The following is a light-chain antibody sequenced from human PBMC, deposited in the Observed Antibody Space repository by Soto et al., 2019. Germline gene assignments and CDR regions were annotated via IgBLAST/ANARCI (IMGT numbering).Light chain of an antibody. J-gene: IGKJ3*01. CDR2: GAS. CDR1: QSVSRN. Sequence: EIVMTQSPATLSVSPGERATLSCRASQSVSRNLAWYQQKPGQAPRLLTYGASTRATGIPARFSGSGSGTEFTLTISSLQSEDFAFYYCQQYNTWPPIFTFGPGTKVDI. V-gene: IGKV3-15*01. CDR3: QQYNTWPPIFT.